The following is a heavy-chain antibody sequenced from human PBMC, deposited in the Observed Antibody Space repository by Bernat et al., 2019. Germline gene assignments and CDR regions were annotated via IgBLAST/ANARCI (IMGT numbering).Heavy chain of an antibody. Sequence: EVQLVQSGAEVKKPGESLTISCKGSGYSFTSYWISWVRQMPGKGLEWMGRIDPSDSYTNYSPSFQGHVTISADKSISTAYLQWSSMKASDTAMYYCARHYGSGCSGGSCQEYFQRWGQGTLVTVSS. D-gene: IGHD2-15*01. CDR1: GYSFTSYW. J-gene: IGHJ1*01. CDR2: IDPSDSYT. CDR3: ARHYGSGCSGGSCQEYFQR. V-gene: IGHV5-10-1*03.